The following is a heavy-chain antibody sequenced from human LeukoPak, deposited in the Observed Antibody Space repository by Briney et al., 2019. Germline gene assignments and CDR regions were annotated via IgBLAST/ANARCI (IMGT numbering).Heavy chain of an antibody. Sequence: ETLSLTCTVSGYSISSGYYWGWIRQPPGKGLEWIGSIYHSGSTYYNPSLKSRVTISVDTSKNQFSLKLSSVTAADTAVYYCARDVQAAAGTLPGWFDPWGQGTLVTVSS. CDR3: ARDVQAAAGTLPGWFDP. CDR1: GYSISSGYY. V-gene: IGHV4-38-2*02. J-gene: IGHJ5*02. CDR2: IYHSGST. D-gene: IGHD6-13*01.